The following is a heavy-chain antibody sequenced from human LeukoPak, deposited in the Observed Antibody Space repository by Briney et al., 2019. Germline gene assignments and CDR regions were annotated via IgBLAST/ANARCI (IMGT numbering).Heavy chain of an antibody. CDR2: INHSGSI. D-gene: IGHD7-27*01. V-gene: IGHV4-34*01. J-gene: IGHJ5*01. CDR1: GASFSYDY. Sequence: SETLSLTCAVYGASFSYDYWSWIRQAPGKGLEWIGEINHSGSITYNPSLKIRVTISAEKAKGQFSLRLPSVTAADTAVYYCAKGVWAPRFDSWGQGTLVTVSS. CDR3: AKGVWAPRFDS.